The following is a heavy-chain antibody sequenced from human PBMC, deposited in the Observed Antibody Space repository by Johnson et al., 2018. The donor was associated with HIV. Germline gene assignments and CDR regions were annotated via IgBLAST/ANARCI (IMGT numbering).Heavy chain of an antibody. CDR3: AKDRGSGWYWDAFDI. CDR2: ISSDGVTT. D-gene: IGHD6-19*01. Sequence: VQLVESGGGVVRPGGSLKLSCAASGFTFDDYDMTWVRQAPGKGLVWVSRISSDGVTTTYADSVKGRFTISRDNAKNTLYLQMNSLRAEDTAIYYCAKDRGSGWYWDAFDIWGQGTMVTVSS. V-gene: IGHV3-20*04. CDR1: GFTFDDYD. J-gene: IGHJ3*02.